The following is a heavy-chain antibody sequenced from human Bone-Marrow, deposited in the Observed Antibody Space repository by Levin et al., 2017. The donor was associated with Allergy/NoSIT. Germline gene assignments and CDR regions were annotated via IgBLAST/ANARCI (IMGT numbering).Heavy chain of an antibody. CDR1: GASIVSSNDY. Sequence: SETLSLTCTVSGASIVSSNDYWAWVRQPPGKGLEWIGNVYYTAHTFYNSSFESRVTISVDTSQNLFSLRLASVTAADTALYFCARHSQVDTFDFWGQGTMVTVSS. CDR3: ARHSQVDTFDF. D-gene: IGHD2-15*01. J-gene: IGHJ3*01. CDR2: VYYTAHT. V-gene: IGHV4-39*02.